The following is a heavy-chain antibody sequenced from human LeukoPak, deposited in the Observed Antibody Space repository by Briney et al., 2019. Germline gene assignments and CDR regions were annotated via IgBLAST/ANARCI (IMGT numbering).Heavy chain of an antibody. CDR1: GLTLSLYP. V-gene: IGHV3-30*04. J-gene: IGHJ4*01. D-gene: IGHD3-22*01. Sequence: VGSLSLSCALCGLTLSLYPPQGLRPATRQGLGRGAVIAYGVNNRDYGVSEKGRFTISKDNSKNTLYLQMNSLRGYDTAVYSCARGARYFYARRGGYWGHGTLVTVSS. CDR2: IAYGVNNR. CDR3: ARGARYFYARRGGY.